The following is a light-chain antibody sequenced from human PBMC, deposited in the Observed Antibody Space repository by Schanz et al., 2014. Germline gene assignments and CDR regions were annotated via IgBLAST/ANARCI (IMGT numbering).Light chain of an antibody. J-gene: IGKJ2*02. CDR3: QQYGSSPRGT. Sequence: DIQMTQSPSSVSASVGDRVTITCRASQGISSWVAWYQQKPGKAPELLIYAASSLESGVPSRFSGSGSGTDFTLTISSLQPEDFAVYYCQQYGSSPRGTFGQGTKLEIK. CDR1: QGISSW. V-gene: IGKV1-12*01. CDR2: AAS.